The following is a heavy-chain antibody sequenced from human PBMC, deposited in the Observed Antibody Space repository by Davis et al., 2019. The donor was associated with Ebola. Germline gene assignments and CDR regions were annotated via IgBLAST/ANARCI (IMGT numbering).Heavy chain of an antibody. D-gene: IGHD1-1*01. CDR2: MNPNSGST. V-gene: IGHV1-8*01. J-gene: IGHJ6*02. CDR1: GYTFTNYD. Sequence: ASVKVSCKASGYTFTNYDINWVRQATGQGLEWMGWMNPNSGSTGYAQKLQGRVTMTTDTSTSTAYMGLRSLRSEDTAVYYCARGRTYYYYGMDVWGQGTTVTVSS. CDR3: ARGRTYYYYGMDV.